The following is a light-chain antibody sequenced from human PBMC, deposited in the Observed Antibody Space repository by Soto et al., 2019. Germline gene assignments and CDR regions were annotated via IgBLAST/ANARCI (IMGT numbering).Light chain of an antibody. CDR1: QSVSSN. V-gene: IGKV3-15*01. CDR2: GAS. J-gene: IGKJ1*01. Sequence: EIVMTQSPATLSVSPGERATLSCRASQSVSSNLAWYQQKPGQAPRLLIYGASTRATGIPARFSGSGSGTEFTLTISSLQSEDFAVYYCQQYNNSRVTFGQGTKVDIK. CDR3: QQYNNSRVT.